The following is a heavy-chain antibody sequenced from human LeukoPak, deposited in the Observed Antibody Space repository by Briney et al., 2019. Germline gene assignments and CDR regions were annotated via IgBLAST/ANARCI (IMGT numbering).Heavy chain of an antibody. CDR3: AKSGCSNTNCYLNY. V-gene: IGHV3-30*18. CDR2: ISYDGNSK. D-gene: IGHD2-2*01. Sequence: PGGSLRLSCAASGFPFSDYGMHWVRQAPGKGLEWVAVISYDGNSKYYADSVNGRFTISRDNSKNTLYLQMNSLRAEDTAVYHCAKSGCSNTNCYLNYWGRGTLVTVSS. CDR1: GFPFSDYG. J-gene: IGHJ4*02.